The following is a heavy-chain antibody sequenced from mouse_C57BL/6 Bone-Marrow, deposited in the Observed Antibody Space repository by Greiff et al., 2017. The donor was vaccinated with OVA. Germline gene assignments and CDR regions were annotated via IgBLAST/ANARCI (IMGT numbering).Heavy chain of an antibody. Sequence: EVKLVESGTVLARPGASVKMSCKTSGYTFTSYWMHWVKQRPGQGLEWIGAIYPGNSDTSYNQKFKGKAKLTAVTSASTAYMELSSLTNEDSAVYYCTRKNYYSNYYAMDYWGQGTSVTVSS. CDR2: IYPGNSDT. V-gene: IGHV1-5*01. D-gene: IGHD2-5*01. CDR3: TRKNYYSNYYAMDY. J-gene: IGHJ4*01. CDR1: GYTFTSYW.